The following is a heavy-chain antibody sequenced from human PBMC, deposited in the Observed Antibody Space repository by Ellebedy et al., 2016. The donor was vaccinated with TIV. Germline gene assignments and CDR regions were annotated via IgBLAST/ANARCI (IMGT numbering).Heavy chain of an antibody. V-gene: IGHV3-21*01. D-gene: IGHD4-17*01. J-gene: IGHJ6*02. CDR1: GFTFSSYS. CDR3: GTSPKGLYGYYYYGMDV. CDR2: ISSSSSYI. Sequence: GGSLRLXXAASGFTFSSYSMNWVRQAPGKGLEWVSSISSSSSYIYYADSVKGRFTISRDNAKNSLYLQMNSLRAEDTAVYYCGTSPKGLYGYYYYGMDVWGQGTTVTVSS.